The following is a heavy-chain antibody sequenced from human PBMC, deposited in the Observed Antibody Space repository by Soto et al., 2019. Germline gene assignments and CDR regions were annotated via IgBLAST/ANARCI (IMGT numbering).Heavy chain of an antibody. Sequence: QVHLQESGPGLVKPSETLSLTCTVSGGSLSNHYWTWIRQSPGKGLEWLGSIYSSVNTNYKPSLDSRGTTTVDTPKKQFYLQLTSKSAAETAVYCCARGLCEVYGGELDYWGKGTLVTVSS. D-gene: IGHD4-17*01. V-gene: IGHV4-59*11. CDR1: GGSLSNHY. CDR2: IYSSVNT. CDR3: ARGLCEVYGGELDY. J-gene: IGHJ4*02.